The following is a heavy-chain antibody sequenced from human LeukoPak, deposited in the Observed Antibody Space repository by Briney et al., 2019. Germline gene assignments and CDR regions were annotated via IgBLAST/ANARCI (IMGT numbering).Heavy chain of an antibody. CDR2: IYHSGST. V-gene: IGHV4-30-2*01. D-gene: IGHD1-14*01. CDR3: AREGTGSRTGAFDI. CDR1: GGSISSGGYS. Sequence: SETLSLTCAVSGGSISSGGYSWSWSRQPPGKGLEWIGYIYHSGSTYYNPSLKSRVTISVDRSKSQFSLKLSSVTAADTAAYYCAREGTGSRTGAFDIWGQGTMVTVSS. J-gene: IGHJ3*02.